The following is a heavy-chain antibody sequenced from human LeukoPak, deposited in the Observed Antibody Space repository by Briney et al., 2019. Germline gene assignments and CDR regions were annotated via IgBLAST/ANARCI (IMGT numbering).Heavy chain of an antibody. CDR2: IKYDGSET. CDR1: GLTFSSYW. V-gene: IGHV3-7*04. Sequence: GGSLRLSCAASGLTFSSYWMTWVRQAPGKGLEWVATIKYDGSETYYVDSVRGRFSISRDNAKNSLYLQMNSLRAEDTAVYYCARDSTLSNDWGQGTLVTVSS. J-gene: IGHJ4*02. D-gene: IGHD3-16*01. CDR3: ARDSTLSND.